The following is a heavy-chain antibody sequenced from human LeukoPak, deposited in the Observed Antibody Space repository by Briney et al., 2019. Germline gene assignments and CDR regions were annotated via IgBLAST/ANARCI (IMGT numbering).Heavy chain of an antibody. J-gene: IGHJ4*02. CDR2: FSGSGGST. CDR3: AKDLDRYYYDSSGYSFDY. Sequence: GGSLRLSCAAAGFTFSSYAMSWVRQASGTGLDLVSAFSGSGGSTYYADSVKGRFTISRDNSKNTPYLQMNSLRAEDTAVYYCAKDLDRYYYDSSGYSFDYWGQGTLVTVSS. D-gene: IGHD3-22*01. V-gene: IGHV3-23*01. CDR1: GFTFSSYA.